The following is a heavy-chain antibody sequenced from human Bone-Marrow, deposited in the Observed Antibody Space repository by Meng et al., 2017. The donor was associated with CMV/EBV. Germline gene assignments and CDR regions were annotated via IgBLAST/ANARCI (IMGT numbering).Heavy chain of an antibody. V-gene: IGHV3-23*01. CDR1: GFTFSSYA. D-gene: IGHD1-26*01. CDR3: ARPSGSAPNWFDP. Sequence: GGSLRLSCAASGFTFSSYAMSWVRQAPGKGLEWVSTISGSGATTYYADSVKGRFAISRDNSKNTLYLQMNSLTSDDTAVYYCARPSGSAPNWFDPWGQGTLATVSS. CDR2: ISGSGATT. J-gene: IGHJ5*02.